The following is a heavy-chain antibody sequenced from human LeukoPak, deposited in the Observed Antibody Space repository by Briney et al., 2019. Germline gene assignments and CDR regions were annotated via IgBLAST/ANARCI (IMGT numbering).Heavy chain of an antibody. J-gene: IGHJ5*02. CDR2: IYHSGST. Sequence: NSSETLSLTCTVSGGSISSSSDYWAWIRQPPGKGLEWIGYIYHSGSTYYNPSLKSRVTISVDRSKNQFSLKLSSVTAADTAVYYCARGSWPHPNKLDPWGQGTLVTVSS. V-gene: IGHV4-30-2*01. D-gene: IGHD1-26*01. CDR3: ARGSWPHPNKLDP. CDR1: GGSISSSSDY.